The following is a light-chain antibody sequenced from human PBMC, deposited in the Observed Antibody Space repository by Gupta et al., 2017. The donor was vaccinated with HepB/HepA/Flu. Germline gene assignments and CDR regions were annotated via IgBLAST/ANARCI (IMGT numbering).Light chain of an antibody. CDR1: QSVSSSY. Sequence: EIVLTQSPGTLSLSPGERATLSCRASQSVSSSYLAWYQQKPGQAPRLLIYGASSRATGIPDRFSGSGSGTDFTLTIIRLEPEDFAVYYCQQHGNSPLTFGGGTKVEIK. CDR3: QQHGNSPLT. V-gene: IGKV3-20*01. J-gene: IGKJ4*01. CDR2: GAS.